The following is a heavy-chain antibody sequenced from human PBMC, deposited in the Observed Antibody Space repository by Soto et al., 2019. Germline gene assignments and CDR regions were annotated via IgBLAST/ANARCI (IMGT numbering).Heavy chain of an antibody. D-gene: IGHD2-15*01. V-gene: IGHV2-70*01. CDR1: GFSLSTSGMC. CDR2: IDWDDDK. CDR3: ARRSPHCSGGSCYLDY. Sequence: ASGPTLVNPTQTLTLTCTFSGFSLSTSGMCVSWIRQPPGKALEWLALIDWDDDKYYSTSLKTRLTISKDTSKNQVVLTMTNMDPVDTATYYCARRSPHCSGGSCYLDYWGQGXLVTVSS. J-gene: IGHJ4*02.